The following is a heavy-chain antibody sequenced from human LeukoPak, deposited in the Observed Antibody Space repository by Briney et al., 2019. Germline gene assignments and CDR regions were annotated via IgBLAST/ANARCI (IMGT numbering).Heavy chain of an antibody. CDR3: ARTLYDFWSGYHDY. CDR1: GLTFSDYY. CDR2: ISSSGSTI. J-gene: IGHJ4*02. Sequence: GGSLRLSCAASGLTFSDYYMSWIRQAPGKGLEWVSYISSSGSTIYYADSVKGRFTISRDNAKNSLYLQMNSLRAEDTAVYYCARTLYDFWSGYHDYWGQGTLVTVSS. V-gene: IGHV3-11*01. D-gene: IGHD3-3*01.